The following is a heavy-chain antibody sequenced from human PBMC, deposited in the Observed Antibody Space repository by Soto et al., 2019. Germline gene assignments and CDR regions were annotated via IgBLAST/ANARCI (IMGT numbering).Heavy chain of an antibody. D-gene: IGHD2-15*01. J-gene: IGHJ4*02. CDR1: GFTFSSYV. CDR3: AXDCSXGXXXSGY. Sequence: LSCAASGFTFSSYVMSWVRQAPGKGLEWVSSITNGGGGAYYADSVKGRFTXXXXXSKXXXXXXXXXXXXXXXXXXXCAXDCSXGXXXSGYWGQGXLVTVXS. CDR2: ITNGGGGA. V-gene: IGHV3-23*01.